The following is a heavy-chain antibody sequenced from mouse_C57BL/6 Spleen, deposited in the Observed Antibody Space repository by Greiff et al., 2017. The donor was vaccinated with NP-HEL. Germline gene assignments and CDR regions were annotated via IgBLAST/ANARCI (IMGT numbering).Heavy chain of an antibody. V-gene: IGHV1-59*01. CDR1: GYTFTNYW. CDR3: ARSRGNYLNAMDY. CDR2: IDPSDSYT. D-gene: IGHD2-1*01. J-gene: IGHJ4*01. Sequence: VQLQQSGAELVRPGTSVKMSCKASGYTFTNYWIGWAKQRPGHGLEWIGEIDPSDSYTNYNQKFKGKSTLTVDKSSSTAYMQLSSLTSEDSAVYYCARSRGNYLNAMDYWGQGTSVTVSS.